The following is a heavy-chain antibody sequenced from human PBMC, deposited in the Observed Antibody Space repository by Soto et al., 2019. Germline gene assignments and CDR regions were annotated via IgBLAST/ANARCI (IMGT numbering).Heavy chain of an antibody. CDR3: AKAVTISCSFYYGMDV. CDR1: GFTFSNYA. CDR2: ISGSGSST. Sequence: EVQLLESGGGLVQPGGSLRLSCAASGFTFSNYAMNWVRQAPGKGLEWVSGISGSGSSTYYADSVKGRFTISRDNTKNMRYLRVHSLSAEDTAAYYCAKAVTISCSFYYGMDVWGQGTTVPVSS. J-gene: IGHJ6*02. V-gene: IGHV3-23*01. D-gene: IGHD3-10*01.